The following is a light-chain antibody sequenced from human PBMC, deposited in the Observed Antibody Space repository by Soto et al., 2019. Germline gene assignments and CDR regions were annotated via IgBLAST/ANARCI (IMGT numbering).Light chain of an antibody. V-gene: IGKV3D-20*02. Sequence: FVSGGGSAALSCRPSQPVSSSYLAWYQQKPGQAPRLLIYGASSRATGIPDRFSGSGSGTAFTLTISSLEPAAFAVNYCQQRSNWPRTFGQGPKVDIK. CDR1: QPVSSSY. J-gene: IGKJ1*01. CDR2: GAS. CDR3: QQRSNWPRT.